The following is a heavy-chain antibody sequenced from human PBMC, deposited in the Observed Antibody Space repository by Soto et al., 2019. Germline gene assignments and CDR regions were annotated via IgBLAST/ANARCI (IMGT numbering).Heavy chain of an antibody. Sequence: EVQLVESGGGLVQPGGSLRLSCADSGFTVSSNYMSWVRQAPGKGLEGVSVIYSSGSTYYADSVKGRFTISRDNSKNTLYLQMNSLRAEDTAVYYCAGGSSWHDAVDIWGQGTRVTVSS. CDR3: AGGSSWHDAVDI. J-gene: IGHJ3*02. V-gene: IGHV3-66*01. CDR2: IYSSGST. D-gene: IGHD6-13*01. CDR1: GFTVSSNY.